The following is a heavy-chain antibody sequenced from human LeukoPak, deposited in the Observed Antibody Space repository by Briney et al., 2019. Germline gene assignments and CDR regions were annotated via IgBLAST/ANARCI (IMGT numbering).Heavy chain of an antibody. D-gene: IGHD4-11*01. V-gene: IGHV4-4*08. CDR1: GGSISSYY. Sequence: SETLSLTCTVSGGSISSYYWSWIRQPPGKGLEWIGYIYSTGSTNYNPSLKSRVTISVDTSKNQFSLKLSSVTAADTAVYYCASPTVTTLGIDYWGQGTLVTVSS. J-gene: IGHJ4*02. CDR3: ASPTVTTLGIDY. CDR2: IYSTGST.